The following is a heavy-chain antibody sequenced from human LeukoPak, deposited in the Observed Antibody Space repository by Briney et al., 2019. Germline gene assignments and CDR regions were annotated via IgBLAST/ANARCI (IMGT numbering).Heavy chain of an antibody. CDR3: AKRYVSSNYYQCLGE. D-gene: IGHD3-22*01. CDR1: GFTFSSYT. CDR2: ITGNTANT. J-gene: IGHJ4*02. Sequence: PGGSLRLSCAASGFTFSSYTMNWVRLAPGKGLEWVSAITGNTANTYYADSVKGRFTISRDNSKNTVYLQMNSLRVEDTAVYYCAKRYVSSNYYQCLGEWGQGTLVTVSS. V-gene: IGHV3-23*01.